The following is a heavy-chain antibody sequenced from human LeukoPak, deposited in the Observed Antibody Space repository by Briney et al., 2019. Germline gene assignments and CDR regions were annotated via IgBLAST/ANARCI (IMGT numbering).Heavy chain of an antibody. D-gene: IGHD1-1*01. CDR1: GFTFIRYW. J-gene: IGHJ4*02. Sequence: GGSLRLSCVASGFTFIRYWMTWVRQAPGKGLEWVAQISQDGTESYSVDSVRGRFTISRDNAKNSVYLQMNSLRPEDTAVYYCARDSTGTVFDLWGQGTLVTASS. CDR3: ARDSTGTVFDL. CDR2: ISQDGTES. V-gene: IGHV3-7*04.